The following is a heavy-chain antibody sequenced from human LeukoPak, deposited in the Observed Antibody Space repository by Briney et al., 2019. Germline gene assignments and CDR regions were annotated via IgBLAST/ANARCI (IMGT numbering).Heavy chain of an antibody. CDR2: ISNSGST. V-gene: IGHV4-59*12. Sequence: PSETLSLTCTVSGGSISSYYWSWIRQPPGKGLEWIGYISNSGSTNYYPSLRSRVTMSVDTSKNQFSLNLSSVTAADTAVYYCARGRTSTASFDPWGQGTLVTVSS. CDR1: GGSISSYY. D-gene: IGHD3/OR15-3a*01. CDR3: ARGRTSTASFDP. J-gene: IGHJ5*02.